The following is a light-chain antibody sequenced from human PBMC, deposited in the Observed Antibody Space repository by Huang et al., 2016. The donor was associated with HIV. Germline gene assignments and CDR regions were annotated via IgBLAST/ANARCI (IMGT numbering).Light chain of an antibody. J-gene: IGKJ2*01. CDR3: QQSYTSPYT. CDR2: GAS. Sequence: DVQMTQSPSSLSASVGDRITITCRASQSIITYLNWYQQHPGKAPKLLIYGASSLLGGVPSRFSGSVSGTDFTLTISSLQPEDFATYYCQQSYTSPYTFGRGPSWRS. V-gene: IGKV1-39*01. CDR1: QSIITY.